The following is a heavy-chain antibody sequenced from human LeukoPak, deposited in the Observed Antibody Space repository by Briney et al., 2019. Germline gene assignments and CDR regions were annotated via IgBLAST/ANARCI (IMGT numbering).Heavy chain of an antibody. D-gene: IGHD1-26*01. J-gene: IGHJ3*02. Sequence: PGGSLRLSCAASGFTFSSYGMHWVRQAPGKGLEWVAVISYDGSNKYYADSVKGRFTISRDNSKNTLYLQMNSLRAEDTAVYYCAKDRRVGATTFAFDIWGQGTMVTVSS. CDR3: AKDRRVGATTFAFDI. CDR2: ISYDGSNK. V-gene: IGHV3-30*18. CDR1: GFTFSSYG.